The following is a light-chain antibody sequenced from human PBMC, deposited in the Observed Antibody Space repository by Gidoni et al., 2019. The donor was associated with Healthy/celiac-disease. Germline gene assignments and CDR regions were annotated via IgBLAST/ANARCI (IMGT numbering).Light chain of an antibody. V-gene: IGKV2-28*01. J-gene: IGKJ2*01. CDR2: LGS. Sequence: DLVMTQSPLSLPVTPGGPASSSCRFSQSLLHSNGYNYLDWYLQKTGQSPQLRIYLGSNRASGVPDRFSGSGSGTDFTLKISRVEAEDVGVYYCMQALQTPYTFGQGTKLEIK. CDR1: QSLLHSNGYNY. CDR3: MQALQTPYT.